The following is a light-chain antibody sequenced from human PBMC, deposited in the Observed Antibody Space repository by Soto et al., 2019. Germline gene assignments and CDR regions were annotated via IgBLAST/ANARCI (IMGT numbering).Light chain of an antibody. Sequence: QSVLTQPPSASGTPGQRLSISCSGSNSNIGKNTVNWYQQLPRTAPKLLIYSNNQRPSGVPERFSGSKSGTSASLAISGLQSEDEADYYCAARDDSLNGHVVFGGGTKVTVL. CDR1: NSNIGKNT. J-gene: IGLJ2*01. CDR2: SNN. CDR3: AARDDSLNGHVV. V-gene: IGLV1-44*01.